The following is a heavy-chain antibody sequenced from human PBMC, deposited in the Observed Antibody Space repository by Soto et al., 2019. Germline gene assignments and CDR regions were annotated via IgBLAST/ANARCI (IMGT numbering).Heavy chain of an antibody. V-gene: IGHV3-23*01. J-gene: IGHJ6*02. CDR2: LGGSGDNT. Sequence: VGSLRLSCAASGFTFGNYAMTWVRQGPGKGLEWVSGLGGSGDNTYYADSVKGRFTISRDNSRNTLYLQMNSLRAEDTALYYCAKTESSGWSTRYGLDVWGQGTTVTVSS. D-gene: IGHD6-19*01. CDR3: AKTESSGWSTRYGLDV. CDR1: GFTFGNYA.